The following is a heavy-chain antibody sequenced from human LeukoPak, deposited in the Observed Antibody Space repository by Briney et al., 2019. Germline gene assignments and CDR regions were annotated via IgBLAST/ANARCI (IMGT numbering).Heavy chain of an antibody. J-gene: IGHJ5*02. CDR2: IWYDGSKK. D-gene: IGHD1-26*01. CDR3: AREGIVGATGLDP. V-gene: IGHV3-33*01. Sequence: PGKSLRLSCAASGFTFGHYGMHWVRQAPGMGLEWVAVIWYDGSKKYYADSVKGRFTVSRDNSKNTLYLQMNSLRADDTAVYYCAREGIVGATGLDPWGQGTLVTVSS. CDR1: GFTFGHYG.